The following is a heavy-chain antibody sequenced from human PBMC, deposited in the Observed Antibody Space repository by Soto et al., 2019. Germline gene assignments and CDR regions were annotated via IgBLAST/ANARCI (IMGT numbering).Heavy chain of an antibody. D-gene: IGHD3-10*01. J-gene: IGHJ6*02. CDR2: IYHDGTT. Sequence: QVQLQESGPGLVKPSGTLSLTCAVSGGSINSRNWWSWVRQPPGKGLEWIGEIYHDGTTNYNPSLKSRVTILVDKSKNQFSLRLSSVTAADTALYYCASSGTVFGMDVWGQGTTVTVSS. CDR3: ASSGTVFGMDV. V-gene: IGHV4-4*02. CDR1: GGSINSRNW.